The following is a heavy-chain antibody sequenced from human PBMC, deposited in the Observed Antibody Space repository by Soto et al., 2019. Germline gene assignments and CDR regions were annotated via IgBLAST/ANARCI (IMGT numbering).Heavy chain of an antibody. CDR1: GFTFSSYG. J-gene: IGHJ4*02. CDR2: IWYDGSNK. V-gene: IGHV3-33*01. Sequence: QVQLVESGGGVVQPGRSLRLSCAASGFTFSSYGMHWVRQAPGKGLEWVAVIWYDGSNKYYADSVKGRFTISRDNSKNTLYMQMNSLRAEDTAVYYCASGSGIAAAGTLGYWGQGTLVTVSS. D-gene: IGHD6-13*01. CDR3: ASGSGIAAAGTLGY.